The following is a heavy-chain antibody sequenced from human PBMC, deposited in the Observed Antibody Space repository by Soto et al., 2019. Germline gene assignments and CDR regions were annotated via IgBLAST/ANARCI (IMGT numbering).Heavy chain of an antibody. CDR1: GYTFTGYY. J-gene: IGHJ6*02. CDR3: ARDRNYYGSGSYYRREYYCCSVGRDV. D-gene: IGHD3-10*01. Sequence: ASVKVSCKASGYTFTGYYMHWVRQAPGQGLEWMGWINPNSGGTNYAQQFQGRVTMTRDTSISTAYMELSRLRSDDTAVYYCARDRNYYGSGSYYRREYYCCSVGRDVWAQGATGT. CDR2: INPNSGGT. V-gene: IGHV1-2*02.